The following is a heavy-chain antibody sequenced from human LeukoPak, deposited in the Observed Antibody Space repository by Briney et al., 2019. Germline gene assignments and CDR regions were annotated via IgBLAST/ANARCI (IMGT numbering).Heavy chain of an antibody. J-gene: IGHJ4*02. V-gene: IGHV3-64*01. CDR1: GFPFSSCG. CDR3: ARVGDSDVFDY. D-gene: IGHD2-21*01. Sequence: GGSLRLSCAASGFPFSSCGMHWVRQAPGKGLEYVSAISRHGGSTYYANSVKGRFTISRDNSKNTLYLQMGSLRIEDMAVYYCARVGDSDVFDYWGQGTLVTVSS. CDR2: ISRHGGST.